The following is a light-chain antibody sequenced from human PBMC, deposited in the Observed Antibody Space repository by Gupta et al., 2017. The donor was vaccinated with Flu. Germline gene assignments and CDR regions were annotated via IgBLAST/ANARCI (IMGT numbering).Light chain of an antibody. CDR2: NVN. V-gene: IGLV2-14*03. J-gene: IGLJ2*01. Sequence: ITISCTRTSSDVGGYNYVSWYQHHPGRAPKLMIFNVNDRPSGISNRFSGSKSGNTASLTISGLQAEDEANYYCASFTRSPTLVVFGGGTKLTVL. CDR3: ASFTRSPTLVV. CDR1: SSDVGGYNY.